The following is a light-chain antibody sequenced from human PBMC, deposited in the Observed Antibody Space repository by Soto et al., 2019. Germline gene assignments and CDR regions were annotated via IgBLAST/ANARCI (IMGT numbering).Light chain of an antibody. CDR3: HQYNNWPQT. CDR1: QNVSTN. Sequence: EIVMTQSPATLSVSPGERATLSCRASQNVSTNLAWYQQKPGQAPRLLIYGASTRATGIPARFSGSGSGTEFTLTISSLQSEDFAVYYCHQYNNWPQTFGQGTNVEIK. CDR2: GAS. J-gene: IGKJ1*01. V-gene: IGKV3-15*01.